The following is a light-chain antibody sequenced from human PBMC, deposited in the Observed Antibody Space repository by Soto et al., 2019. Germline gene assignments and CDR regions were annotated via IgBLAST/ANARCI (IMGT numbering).Light chain of an antibody. Sequence: VLTQSPGTLSLSPGEGASLSCRASQSVSSSFLAWYRQKPGQAPRLLIYGASRRATGIPDRFSGSGSGTDFTLTIRRLEPEDFAVYYCQHYVPSQTWTFGQGTKVDIK. CDR1: QSVSSSF. CDR2: GAS. V-gene: IGKV3-20*01. CDR3: QHYVPSQTWT. J-gene: IGKJ1*01.